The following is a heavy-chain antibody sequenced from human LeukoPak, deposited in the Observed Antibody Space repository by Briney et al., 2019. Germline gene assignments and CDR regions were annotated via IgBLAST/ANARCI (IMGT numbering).Heavy chain of an antibody. CDR2: INPNSGGT. J-gene: IGHJ5*02. CDR1: GYTFTGYY. CDR3: AREWIQLWFYAFDP. Sequence: ASVKVSCKASGYTFTGYYMHWVRQAPGQGLEWMGRINPNSGGTNYAQKFQGRVTMTRDTSVSTAYMELSGLRSDDTAVYYCAREWIQLWFYAFDPWGQGTLVTVSS. V-gene: IGHV1-2*06. D-gene: IGHD5-18*01.